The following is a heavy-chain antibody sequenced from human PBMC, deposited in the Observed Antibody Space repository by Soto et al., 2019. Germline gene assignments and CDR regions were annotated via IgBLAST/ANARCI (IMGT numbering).Heavy chain of an antibody. CDR1: GFIFSNNG. D-gene: IGHD3-10*02. V-gene: IGHV3-30*03. CDR2: MSYDGSDT. Sequence: QVQLAESGGGVVQPGRSLRLSCVGSGFIFSNNGMHWVRQTPGKGLDWVAFMSYDGSDTFYADSVKCRFTIARDNSKNTLFLHMINLRAEDTAMYYCTIVRVADSALDHWGQGTLVTVSS. CDR3: TIVRVADSALDH. J-gene: IGHJ4*02.